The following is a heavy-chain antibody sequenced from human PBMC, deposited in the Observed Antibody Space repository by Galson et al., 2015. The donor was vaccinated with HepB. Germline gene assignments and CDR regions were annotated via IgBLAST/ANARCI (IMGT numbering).Heavy chain of an antibody. Sequence: QSGAEVKKPGESLKISCKGSGSGFPSYWIGWVRQMPGKGLEWMGIIYPGDSDTRYSPSFQGQVTISADKSISTAYLQWSSLKASDTAMYYCARHNSSGYYSLGWFDPWGQGTLVTVSS. CDR1: GSGFPSYW. J-gene: IGHJ5*02. V-gene: IGHV5-51*01. CDR2: IYPGDSDT. D-gene: IGHD3-22*01. CDR3: ARHNSSGYYSLGWFDP.